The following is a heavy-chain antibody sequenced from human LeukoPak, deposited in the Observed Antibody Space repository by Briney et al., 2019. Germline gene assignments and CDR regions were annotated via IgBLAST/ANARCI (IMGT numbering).Heavy chain of an antibody. J-gene: IGHJ4*02. CDR2: INPNSGGI. CDR1: GYTFTGYY. D-gene: IGHD3-22*01. Sequence: ASVKVSCKASGYTFTGYYMHWVRQAPGQGLEWMGWINPNSGGINYAQKFQGRVTMTRDTSISTAYMELSRLRSDDTAVYYCARDQYYDSSGLLDYWGQGTLVTVSS. V-gene: IGHV1-2*02. CDR3: ARDQYYDSSGLLDY.